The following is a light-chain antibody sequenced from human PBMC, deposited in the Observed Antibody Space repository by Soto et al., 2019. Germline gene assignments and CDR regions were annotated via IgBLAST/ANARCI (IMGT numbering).Light chain of an antibody. CDR3: LQDYNYPVT. CDR1: QDISNY. V-gene: IGKV1-6*01. J-gene: IGKJ2*01. CDR2: AAS. Sequence: IQMTQSPSSLSASVGDRVTITCQASQDISNYLNWYQQKPGKAPKLLIYAASSLQSGVPSRFSGSGSGTDFTLTISSLQPEDFATYYCLQDYNYPVTFGQGTKVDIK.